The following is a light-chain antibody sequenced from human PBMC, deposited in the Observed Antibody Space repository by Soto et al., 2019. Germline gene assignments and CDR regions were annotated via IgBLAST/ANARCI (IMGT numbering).Light chain of an antibody. V-gene: IGLV6-57*02. Sequence: NFMLTQPHSVSASPGKTVTISCTGSSGSIANKYVQWYQQRPGGAPSTVIYEGVHRPSGVPDRFSGSIDRSSNSASLTISGLKTEDEADYYCQSYDSGVVFGGGTKLTV. CDR3: QSYDSGVV. CDR2: EGV. CDR1: SGSIANKY. J-gene: IGLJ2*01.